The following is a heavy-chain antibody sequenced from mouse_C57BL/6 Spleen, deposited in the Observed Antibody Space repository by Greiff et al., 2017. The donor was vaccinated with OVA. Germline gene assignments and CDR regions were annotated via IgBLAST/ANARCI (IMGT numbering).Heavy chain of an antibody. CDR1: GYTFTSYW. J-gene: IGHJ1*03. V-gene: IGHV1-64*01. Sequence: QVQLKQSGAELVKPGASVKLSCKASGYTFTSYWMHWVKQRPGQGLEWIGMIHPNSGSTNYNEKFKSKATLTVDKSSSTAYMQLSSLTSEDSAVYYCAITGPWYFDVWGTGTTVTVSS. CDR2: IHPNSGST. D-gene: IGHD4-1*01. CDR3: AITGPWYFDV.